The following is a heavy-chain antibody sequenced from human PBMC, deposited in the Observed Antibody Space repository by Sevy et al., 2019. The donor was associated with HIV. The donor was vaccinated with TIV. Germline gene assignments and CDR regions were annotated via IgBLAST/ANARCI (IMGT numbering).Heavy chain of an antibody. CDR2: IKSKTDGGTT. D-gene: IGHD6-13*01. CDR3: TTERQLVRDDAFDI. CDR1: GFTFSNAW. Sequence: GGSLRLSCAASGFTFSNAWMSWVRQAPGKGLEWVGRIKSKTDGGTTDYAAPVKGRFTISRDDSKNTLYLQMNSLKTEDTAVYYCTTERQLVRDDAFDIWGQGTMVTVSS. J-gene: IGHJ3*02. V-gene: IGHV3-15*01.